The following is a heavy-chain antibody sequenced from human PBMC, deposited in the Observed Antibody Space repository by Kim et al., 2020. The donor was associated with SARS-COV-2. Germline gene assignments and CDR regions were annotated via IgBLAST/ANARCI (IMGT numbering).Heavy chain of an antibody. D-gene: IGHD6-13*01. CDR3: ARGGSSWYLLDAFDI. V-gene: IGHV1-18*01. Sequence: AQKLQGRVPMTTDTSTSTAYMELRSLRSDDTAVYYCARGGSSWYLLDAFDIWGQGTMVTVSS. J-gene: IGHJ3*02.